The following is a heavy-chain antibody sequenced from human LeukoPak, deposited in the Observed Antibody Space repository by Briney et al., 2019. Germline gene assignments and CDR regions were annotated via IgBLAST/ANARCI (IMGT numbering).Heavy chain of an antibody. CDR1: GFTFSAYG. CDR3: ARDGSMMGAGAGTSWWFDP. J-gene: IGHJ5*02. CDR2: IWYDGSNK. Sequence: GGSLRLSCAASGFTFSAYGMHWVRQAPGKGLEWVAVIWYDGSNKYYADSVKGRFTISRDNSRTTLYLQLNSLRAEDTAVYYCARDGSMMGAGAGTSWWFDPWGQGTLVTVSS. V-gene: IGHV3-33*01. D-gene: IGHD6-13*01.